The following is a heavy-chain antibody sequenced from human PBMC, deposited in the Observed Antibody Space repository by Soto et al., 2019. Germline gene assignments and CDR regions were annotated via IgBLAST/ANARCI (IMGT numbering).Heavy chain of an antibody. Sequence: EVNLLGSGGDLIQPGGSLRLSCAASGFTFRSFGMSWVRQAPGRGLEWVSSISDRGESTYYADSVKGRFTISRDNSRNTLYLQMSSLRAEDTALYYCARSLIIVAGSWDFWGQGTLVAVSS. D-gene: IGHD6-19*01. CDR1: GFTFRSFG. J-gene: IGHJ4*02. CDR3: ARSLIIVAGSWDF. CDR2: ISDRGEST. V-gene: IGHV3-23*01.